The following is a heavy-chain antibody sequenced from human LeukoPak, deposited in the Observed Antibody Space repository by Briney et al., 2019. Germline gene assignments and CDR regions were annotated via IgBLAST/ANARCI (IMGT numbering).Heavy chain of an antibody. CDR1: GRSISSYY. Sequence: SETLSLTCTVSGRSISSYYWSWIRQPPGKGLEWIACMYYSGSTNYNPSLKSRVTISVDTSKNQFSLKLSSVTAADTAVYYCARDDGYNFWYFDYWGQGTLVTVSS. CDR3: ARDDGYNFWYFDY. V-gene: IGHV4-59*01. D-gene: IGHD5-24*01. CDR2: MYYSGST. J-gene: IGHJ4*02.